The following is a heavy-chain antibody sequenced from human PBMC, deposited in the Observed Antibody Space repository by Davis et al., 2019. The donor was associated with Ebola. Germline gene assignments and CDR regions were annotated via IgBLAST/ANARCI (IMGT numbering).Heavy chain of an antibody. J-gene: IGHJ6*02. D-gene: IGHD2-15*01. CDR2: ISWNSGSI. CDR1: GFTFDDYA. V-gene: IGHV3-9*01. Sequence: PGGSLRLSCAASGFTFDDYAMHWVRQAPGKGLEWASGISWNSGSIGYADSVKGRFTISRDNAKNSLYLQMNSLRAEDTALYYCAKEGETVVAATNYYYGMDVWGQGTTVTVSS. CDR3: AKEGETVVAATNYYYGMDV.